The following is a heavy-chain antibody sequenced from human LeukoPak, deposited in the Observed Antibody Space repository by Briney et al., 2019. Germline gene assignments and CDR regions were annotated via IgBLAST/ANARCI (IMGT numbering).Heavy chain of an antibody. CDR3: AKARGSSVYEQFDY. CDR2: ISGSSGSA. V-gene: IGHV3-23*01. CDR1: GFTFSSYA. Sequence: GGSLRLSCAASGFTFSSYAMSWVRQAPGKGLEWVSAISGSSGSAYYANSVKGRFTISRDNSKNTLYLQMNSLRAEDTAVYYCAKARGSSVYEQFDYWGQGTQVTVSP. J-gene: IGHJ4*02. D-gene: IGHD5/OR15-5a*01.